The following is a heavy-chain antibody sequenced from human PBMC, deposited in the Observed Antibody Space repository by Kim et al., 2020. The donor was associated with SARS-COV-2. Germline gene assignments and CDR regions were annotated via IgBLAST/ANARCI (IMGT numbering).Heavy chain of an antibody. Sequence: TNYIPSLESRVTISVDTSKNQISLKLSSVTATDTAVYYCARRAMTGYYDYWGPGTLVTVSS. V-gene: IGHV4-61*07. J-gene: IGHJ4*02. D-gene: IGHD3-9*01. CDR2: T. CDR3: ARRAMTGYYDY.